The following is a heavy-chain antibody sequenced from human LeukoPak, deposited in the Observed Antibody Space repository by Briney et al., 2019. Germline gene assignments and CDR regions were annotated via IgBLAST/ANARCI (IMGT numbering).Heavy chain of an antibody. Sequence: ASVKVSCKASGYTFTSYGISWVRQAPGQGLEWMGWISANDGKIHYSERHQGRMTMSTDTVTSTVYKELRSLRSDDTAVYYCARELHVERDDYWGQGTLVTVSS. CDR3: ARELHVERDDY. J-gene: IGHJ4*02. CDR2: ISANDGKI. D-gene: IGHD1-1*01. CDR1: GYTFTSYG. V-gene: IGHV1-18*01.